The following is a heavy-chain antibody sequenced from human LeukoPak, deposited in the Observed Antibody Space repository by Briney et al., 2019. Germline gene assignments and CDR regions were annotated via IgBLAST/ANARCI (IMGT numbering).Heavy chain of an antibody. Sequence: GGSLRLSGAASGFTFRNHEMRWVRQTPGKGLEWVSDISGSGNINNYADPGKGPFTSSRDNGQNSLVLQMNSLRAEATAVYYCAKEPSTSSSLYYYMEAWGKGTSVPVSS. CDR2: ISGSGNIN. J-gene: IGHJ6*03. V-gene: IGHV3-48*03. D-gene: IGHD6-6*01. CDR1: GFTFRNHE. CDR3: AKEPSTSSSLYYYMEA.